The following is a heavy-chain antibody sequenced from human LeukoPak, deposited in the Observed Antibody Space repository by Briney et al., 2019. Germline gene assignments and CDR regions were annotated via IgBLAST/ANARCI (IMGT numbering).Heavy chain of an antibody. J-gene: IGHJ4*02. CDR3: ARGSIGSPRGSFDY. CDR2: FDPEDGET. Sequence: GASVKVSCKVSGYTLTELSMHWVRQAPGKGLEWMGGFDPEDGETIYAQKFQGRVAMTRDMSTSTLYMEVSSLRSEDTAIYYCARGSIGSPRGSFDYWGQGTLVTVSS. CDR1: GYTLTELS. V-gene: IGHV1-24*01. D-gene: IGHD2-21*01.